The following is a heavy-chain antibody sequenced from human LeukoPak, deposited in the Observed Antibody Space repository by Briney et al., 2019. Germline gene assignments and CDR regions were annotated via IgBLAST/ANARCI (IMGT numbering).Heavy chain of an antibody. Sequence: PGGSLRLSCAASGFTVSSNYMSWVRQAPGKGLEWVSAISGSGGSTYYADSVKGRFTISRDNSKNTLYLQMNSLRAEDTAVYYCAKDSGVRGVMYYYYYGMDVWGQGTTVTVSS. D-gene: IGHD3-10*01. J-gene: IGHJ6*02. CDR1: GFTVSSNY. CDR2: ISGSGGST. V-gene: IGHV3-23*01. CDR3: AKDSGVRGVMYYYYYGMDV.